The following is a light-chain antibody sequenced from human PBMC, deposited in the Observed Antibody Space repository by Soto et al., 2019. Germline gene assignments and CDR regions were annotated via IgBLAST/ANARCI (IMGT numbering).Light chain of an antibody. J-gene: IGKJ4*01. V-gene: IGKV3-11*01. CDR1: QSVSSY. CDR2: DSS. CDR3: QQRSNLPPLT. Sequence: EIVLTQSPANLSLTPGERATLSCRASQSVSSYLAWYQQKPGQAPRLLIYDSSNRATGIPARFSGSGSGTDFTLTISSLEPEDFAVYYCQQRSNLPPLTFGGGTKVEIK.